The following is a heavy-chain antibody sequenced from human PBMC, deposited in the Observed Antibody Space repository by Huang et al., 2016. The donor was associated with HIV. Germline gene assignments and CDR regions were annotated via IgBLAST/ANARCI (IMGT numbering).Heavy chain of an antibody. CDR3: ASQHIGAAATWF. Sequence: QLQLQESGPGQVKPSETLSLTCTVSGDFISSTNYYWGWIRQSPGKGLEWVGSVYQSGSTNYNPSLKSRVTLSVYTSRNQFSLRLNSVTAADTAVYYCASQHIGAAATWFWGRGTQVAVSS. J-gene: IGHJ4*02. D-gene: IGHD6-13*01. CDR2: VYQSGST. CDR1: GDFISSTNYY. V-gene: IGHV4-39*01.